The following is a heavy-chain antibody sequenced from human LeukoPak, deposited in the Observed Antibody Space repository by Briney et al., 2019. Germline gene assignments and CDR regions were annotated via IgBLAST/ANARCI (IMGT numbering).Heavy chain of an antibody. D-gene: IGHD2-15*01. V-gene: IGHV4-34*01. Sequence: SETLSLTCAVYGGSFSGYYWSWIRQPPGKGLEWIGEINHSGSTNYNPSLKSQVTISVDTSKNQFSLKLSSVTAADTAVYYCARKGYWPLDNWFDPWGQGTLVTVSS. CDR2: INHSGST. CDR3: ARKGYWPLDNWFDP. CDR1: GGSFSGYY. J-gene: IGHJ5*02.